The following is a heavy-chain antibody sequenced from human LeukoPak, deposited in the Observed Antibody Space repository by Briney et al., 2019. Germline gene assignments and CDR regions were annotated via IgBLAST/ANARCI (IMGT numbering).Heavy chain of an antibody. CDR3: ARGGLAVTTLIFSY. D-gene: IGHD4-4*01. CDR2: INHSGST. Sequence: SETLSLTCAVYGGSFSGYYWSWLRQPPGKGLEWIGEINHSGSTNYNPSLKSRVTISVDTSKNQFSLKLSSVTAADTAVYYCARGGLAVTTLIFSYWGQGTLVTVSS. J-gene: IGHJ4*02. CDR1: GGSFSGYY. V-gene: IGHV4-34*01.